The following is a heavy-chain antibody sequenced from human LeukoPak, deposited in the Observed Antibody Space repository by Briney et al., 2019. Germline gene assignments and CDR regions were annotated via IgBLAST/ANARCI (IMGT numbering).Heavy chain of an antibody. CDR3: ARGMTTVTTYFDY. D-gene: IGHD4-17*01. J-gene: IGHJ4*02. Sequence: GASVKVSCKASGYTFTGYYMHWVRQAPGQGLEWMGRIIPILGIANYAQKFQGRVTITADKSTSTAYMELSSLRSEDTAVYYCARGMTTVTTYFDYWGQGTLVTVSS. CDR1: GYTFTGYY. V-gene: IGHV1-69*02. CDR2: IIPILGIA.